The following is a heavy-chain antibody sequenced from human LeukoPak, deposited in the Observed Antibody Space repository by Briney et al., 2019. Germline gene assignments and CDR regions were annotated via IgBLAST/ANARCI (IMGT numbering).Heavy chain of an antibody. CDR3: AKAQVPYCSGGSCYSSVDY. CDR2: ISGSGGST. V-gene: IGHV3-23*01. D-gene: IGHD2-15*01. Sequence: GGSLRLSCAASGFTFSSCAMSWVRQAPGKGLEWVSAISGSGGSTYYADSVKGRFTISRDNSKNTLYLQMNSLRAEDTAVYYCAKAQVPYCSGGSCYSSVDYWGQGTLVTVSS. J-gene: IGHJ4*02. CDR1: GFTFSSCA.